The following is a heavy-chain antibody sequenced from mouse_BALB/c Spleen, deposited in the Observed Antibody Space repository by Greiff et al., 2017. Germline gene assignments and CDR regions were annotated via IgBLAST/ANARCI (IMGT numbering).Heavy chain of an antibody. CDR3: ARGYDYDDAMDY. CDR2: INPYIGAT. CDR1: GYSFTGYY. D-gene: IGHD2-4*01. Sequence: VQLKESGPELVKPGASVKISCKASGYSFTGYYMHWVKQSHVKSLEWIGRINPYIGATSYNQNFKDKASLTVDKSSSTAYMELHSLTSEDSAVYYCARGYDYDDAMDYWGQGTSVTVSS. V-gene: IGHV1-31*01. J-gene: IGHJ4*01.